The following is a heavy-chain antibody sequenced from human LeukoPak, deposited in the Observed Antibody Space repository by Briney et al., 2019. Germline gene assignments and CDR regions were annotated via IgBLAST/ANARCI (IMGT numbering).Heavy chain of an antibody. CDR1: GGSISSSSYY. V-gene: IGHV4-39*01. CDR3: ARRPYRRGIAAAGTNNWFDP. CDR2: IYYSGST. Sequence: SETLSLTCTVSGGSISSSSYYWGWIRQPPGKGLEWIGSIYYSGSTYYNPSLKSRVTISVDTSKNQFSLKLSSVTAADTAVYYSARRPYRRGIAAAGTNNWFDPWGQGTLVTVSS. D-gene: IGHD6-13*01. J-gene: IGHJ5*02.